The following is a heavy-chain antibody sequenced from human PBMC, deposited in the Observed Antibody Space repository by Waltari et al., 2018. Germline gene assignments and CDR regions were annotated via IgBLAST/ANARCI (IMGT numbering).Heavy chain of an antibody. J-gene: IGHJ2*01. D-gene: IGHD6-19*01. CDR2: IYHSGST. CDR3: ARLWQSRRYFDL. Sequence: QVQLQESDPGLVKPSETLSLTCAVSGYSISSGYYWGWIRQPPGKGLEWIGSIYHSGSTYYNPSLKSRVTISVDTSKNQFSLKLSSVTAADTAVYYCARLWQSRRYFDLWGRGTLVTVSS. CDR1: GYSISSGYY. V-gene: IGHV4-38-2*01.